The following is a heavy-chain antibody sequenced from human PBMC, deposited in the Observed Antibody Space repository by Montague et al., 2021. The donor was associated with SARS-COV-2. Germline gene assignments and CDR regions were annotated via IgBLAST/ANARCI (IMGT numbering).Heavy chain of an antibody. V-gene: IGHV4-34*01. CDR3: ARGILSTNMAVVVLLGVIYYFDS. D-gene: IGHD3-22*01. CDR2: INHRGST. Sequence: SETLSLTCAVSGRSVSNYYWTWIRQPPGKGLEWIGDINHRGSTNYNPSFKSRVTISVDTSKNQFSLKLSSVTAADTAVYYCARGILSTNMAVVVLLGVIYYFDSWGQGAMVAVSS. CDR1: GRSVSNYY. J-gene: IGHJ4*02.